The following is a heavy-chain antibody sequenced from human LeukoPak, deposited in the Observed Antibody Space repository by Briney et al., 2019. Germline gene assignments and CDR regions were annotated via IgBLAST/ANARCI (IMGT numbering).Heavy chain of an antibody. CDR1: GGSFSGYY. Sequence: PSETLPLTCAVYGGSFSGYYWSWIRQPPGKGLEWIGEINHSGSTNYNPSLKSRVTISVDTSKNQFSLKLSSVTAADTAVYYCARFLYDFWSGYYLDAFDIWGQGTMVTVSS. D-gene: IGHD3-3*01. CDR2: INHSGST. J-gene: IGHJ3*02. CDR3: ARFLYDFWSGYYLDAFDI. V-gene: IGHV4-34*01.